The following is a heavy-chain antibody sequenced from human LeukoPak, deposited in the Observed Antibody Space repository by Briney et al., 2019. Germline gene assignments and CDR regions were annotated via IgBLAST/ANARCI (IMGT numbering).Heavy chain of an antibody. D-gene: IGHD5-18*01. CDR2: FIPIFGTA. Sequence: GASVKVSCKASGGTFSSYAISWVRQAPGQGLEWMGGFIPIFGTANYAQKFQGRVTITADESTSTAYMELSSLRSEDTAVYYCARVDVDTAMPYGFDYWGQGTLVTVSS. J-gene: IGHJ4*02. CDR1: GGTFSSYA. V-gene: IGHV1-69*13. CDR3: ARVDVDTAMPYGFDY.